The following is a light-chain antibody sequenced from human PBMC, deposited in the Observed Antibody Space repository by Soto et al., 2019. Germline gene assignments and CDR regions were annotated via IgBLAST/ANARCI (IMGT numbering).Light chain of an antibody. V-gene: IGKV3-15*01. J-gene: IGKJ5*01. Sequence: EIVMTQSPATLSVSPGERATLSCRASQSVGSNLAWYQQKPGQAPRLLIYGASTRAAGIPARFSGGGSGTEFTLTISSLQSEDFAVYYCQRYNSWPPITFGQGTRLEIK. CDR1: QSVGSN. CDR3: QRYNSWPPIT. CDR2: GAS.